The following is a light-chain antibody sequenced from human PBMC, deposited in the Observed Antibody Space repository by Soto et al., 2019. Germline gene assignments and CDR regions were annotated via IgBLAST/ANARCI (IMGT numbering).Light chain of an antibody. J-gene: IGLJ3*02. Sequence: QSALTQPASVSGSPGQSITISCTGTSSDVGGYNYVSWYQQHPGKAPKLMIYEVSNRPSGVSNRVSGSKSGNTASLTISGLQAEDEADYYGSSYTSSSTLGFGGGTKLTV. CDR2: EVS. V-gene: IGLV2-14*01. CDR3: SSYTSSSTLG. CDR1: SSDVGGYNY.